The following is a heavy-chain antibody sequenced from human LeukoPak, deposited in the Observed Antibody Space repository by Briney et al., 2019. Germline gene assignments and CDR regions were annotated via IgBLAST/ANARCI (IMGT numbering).Heavy chain of an antibody. Sequence: PSETLSLTCTVSGGSISSYNWSWIRQPAGKGLEWIGRISTGGSTNYNPSLKSRVTMSVDTSKNQFSLKLSSVTAAETAFYYRAWEVWGYYMDVWGKGTTVTIS. V-gene: IGHV4-4*07. CDR3: AWEVWGYYMDV. D-gene: IGHD1-26*01. CDR1: GGSISSYN. J-gene: IGHJ6*03. CDR2: ISTGGST.